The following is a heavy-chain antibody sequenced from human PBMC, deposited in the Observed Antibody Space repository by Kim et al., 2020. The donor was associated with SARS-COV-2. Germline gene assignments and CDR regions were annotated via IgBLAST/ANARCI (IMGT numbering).Heavy chain of an antibody. CDR3: AITDYSDYRYYYYGMDV. CDR1: GGSISSSSYY. CDR2: IYYSGST. Sequence: SETLSLTCTVSGGSISSSSYYWGWIRQPPGKGLEWIGSIYYSGSTYYNPSLKSRVTISVDTSKNQFSLKLSSVTAADTAVYYCAITDYSDYRYYYYGMDVWGQGTTVTVSS. V-gene: IGHV4-39*01. J-gene: IGHJ6*02. D-gene: IGHD4-17*01.